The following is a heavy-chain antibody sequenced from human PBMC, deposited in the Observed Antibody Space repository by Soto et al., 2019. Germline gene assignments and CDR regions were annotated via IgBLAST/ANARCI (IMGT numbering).Heavy chain of an antibody. Sequence: EVQLVESGGGLVQPGGSLRLSCAASGFTFSSYEMNWVRQAPGKGLEWVSYISSSGSTIYYADSVKGRFTISRDNAKNSLYLQMNSLRAEDTAVYYCARGDIVVVVAANMLAYGMYVWGQGTTVTVSS. V-gene: IGHV3-48*03. J-gene: IGHJ6*02. D-gene: IGHD2-15*01. CDR3: ARGDIVVVVAANMLAYGMYV. CDR2: ISSSGSTI. CDR1: GFTFSSYE.